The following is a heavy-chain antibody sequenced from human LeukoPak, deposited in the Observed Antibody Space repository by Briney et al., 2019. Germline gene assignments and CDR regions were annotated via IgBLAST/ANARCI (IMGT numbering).Heavy chain of an antibody. Sequence: GGSLRLSCAASGFTVNSNYMSWVRQAPGKGLEWVSSIYSGGTTSYADSVRGRFTISRHHSENALFLQMDSLRTEDTAVYYCATLPIVVTSARIWGQGTSVTVSS. CDR3: ATLPIVVTSARI. CDR2: IYSGGTT. V-gene: IGHV3-53*04. J-gene: IGHJ6*02. D-gene: IGHD2-15*01. CDR1: GFTVNSNY.